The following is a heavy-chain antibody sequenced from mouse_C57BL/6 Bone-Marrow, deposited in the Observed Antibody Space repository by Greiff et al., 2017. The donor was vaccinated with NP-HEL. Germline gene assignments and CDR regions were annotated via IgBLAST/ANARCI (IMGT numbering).Heavy chain of an antibody. CDR1: GYTFTEYT. Sequence: QVQLQQSGAELVKPGASVKLSCKASGYTFTEYTIHWVKQRSGQGLEWIGWFYPGSGSIKYNEKFKDKATLTADKSSSTVYMELSRLTSEDSAVYFCARHEDPDSSGYEGYAMDYWGQGTSVTVSS. V-gene: IGHV1-62-2*01. D-gene: IGHD3-2*02. J-gene: IGHJ4*01. CDR3: ARHEDPDSSGYEGYAMDY. CDR2: FYPGSGSI.